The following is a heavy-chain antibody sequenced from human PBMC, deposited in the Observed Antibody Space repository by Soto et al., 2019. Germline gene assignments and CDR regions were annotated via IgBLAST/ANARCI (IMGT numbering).Heavy chain of an antibody. V-gene: IGHV4-59*08. CDR2: VHDSWGS. CDR1: GGSISSYY. D-gene: IGHD5-18*01. Sequence: SETLSLTCTVSGGSISSYYWSWIRQPPGKGLEWIGYVHDSWGSHYNPSLKSRVAISLDTSKSQFSLKLTSVTATDTAVYYCARRYGSCFDYWGQGTLVTVSS. J-gene: IGHJ4*02. CDR3: ARRYGSCFDY.